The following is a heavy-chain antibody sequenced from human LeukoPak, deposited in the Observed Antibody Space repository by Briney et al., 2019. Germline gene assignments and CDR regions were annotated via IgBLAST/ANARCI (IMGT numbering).Heavy chain of an antibody. Sequence: PSETLSLTCAVYGGSFSGYYWSWIRQPPGKGLEWIGEINHSGSTNYNPSLKSRVTISVDTSKNQFSLKLSSVTAADTAVYYCARSVRGYYYYYYMDVWGKGTTVTVSS. J-gene: IGHJ6*03. CDR3: ARSVRGYYYYYYMDV. V-gene: IGHV4-34*01. D-gene: IGHD3-10*01. CDR2: INHSGST. CDR1: GGSFSGYY.